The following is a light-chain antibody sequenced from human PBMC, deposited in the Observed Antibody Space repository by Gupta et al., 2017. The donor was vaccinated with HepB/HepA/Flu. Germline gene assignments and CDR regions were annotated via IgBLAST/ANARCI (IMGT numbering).Light chain of an antibody. CDR1: QSIFNY. V-gene: IGKV3-11*01. Sequence: ETALTQSPPTLSSSQGERATRSCRASQSIFNYLAWYQQKPDQAPRRLIYDAFNRATGVPARFSGSGSVTDFTLTSISLESEDSAVYYCRQRNSWVTFGRGTKVEI. CDR2: DAF. J-gene: IGKJ4*01. CDR3: RQRNSWVT.